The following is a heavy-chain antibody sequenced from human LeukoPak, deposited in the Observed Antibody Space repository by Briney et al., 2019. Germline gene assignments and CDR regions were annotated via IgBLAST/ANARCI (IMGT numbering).Heavy chain of an antibody. Sequence: SETLSLTCAVYGGSSSGYYWTWIRQPPGKGLEWIGEINHSGSTNYNPSLDSRVTISADRSKNQFSLKLSSVPAADTAVYYCARGDGSGSYHTPLDSWGRGTLVTVSS. CDR3: ARGDGSGSYHTPLDS. CDR2: INHSGST. CDR1: GGSSSGYY. J-gene: IGHJ4*02. D-gene: IGHD3-10*01. V-gene: IGHV4-34*01.